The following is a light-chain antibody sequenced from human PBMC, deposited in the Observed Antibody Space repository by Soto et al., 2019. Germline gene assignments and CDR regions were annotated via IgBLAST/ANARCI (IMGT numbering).Light chain of an antibody. CDR3: QQYGSSPPIT. Sequence: EIVLTQSPATLSLFPGESATLSCRPSRSVSSYLAWYQQKPVQAPSLIIYDASNRPTDIPARFSGSGSGTDFTLTISRLEPEDFASYYCQQYGSSPPITFGQGTRLEIK. CDR2: DAS. V-gene: IGKV3-20*01. CDR1: RSVSSY. J-gene: IGKJ5*01.